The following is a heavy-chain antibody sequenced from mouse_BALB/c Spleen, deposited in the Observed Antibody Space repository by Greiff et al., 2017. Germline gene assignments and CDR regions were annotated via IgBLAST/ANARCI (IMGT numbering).Heavy chain of an antibody. CDR2: ISSGGSYT. CDR3: ARRDGYYDYAMDY. J-gene: IGHJ4*01. CDR1: GFTFSSYG. Sequence: EVKLVESGGDLVKPGGSLKLSCAASGFTFSSYGMSWVRQTPDKRLEWVATISSGGSYTYYPDSVKGRFTISRDNAKNTLYLQMSSLKSEDTAMYYCARRDGYYDYAMDYWGQGTSVTVSS. D-gene: IGHD2-3*01. V-gene: IGHV5-6*02.